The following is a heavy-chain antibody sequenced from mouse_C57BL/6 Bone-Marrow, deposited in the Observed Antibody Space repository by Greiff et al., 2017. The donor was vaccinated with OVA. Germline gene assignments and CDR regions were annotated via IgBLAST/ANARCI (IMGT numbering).Heavy chain of an antibody. Sequence: LVESGAELVRPGASVKLSCKASGYTFTDYYINWVKQRPGQGLEWIARIYPGSGNTYYNEKFKGKATLTAEKSSSTAYMQLSSLTSEDSAVYFCARGRYGNYGAYWGQGTLVTVSA. CDR2: IYPGSGNT. D-gene: IGHD2-10*02. CDR3: ARGRYGNYGAY. CDR1: GYTFTDYY. V-gene: IGHV1-76*01. J-gene: IGHJ3*01.